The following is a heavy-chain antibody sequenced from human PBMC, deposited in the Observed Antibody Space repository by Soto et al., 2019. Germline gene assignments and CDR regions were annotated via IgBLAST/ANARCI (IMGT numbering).Heavy chain of an antibody. V-gene: IGHV3-15*07. CDR3: ATGRGDLLY. D-gene: IGHD3-10*01. Sequence: GGSLRLSCAVSGFTFCYAWMNWVRQAPGKGLEWVGRIKSKTDGGTTDYAAPVKGRFTISRDDSRNMVFLQMNSLGTEDTAVYYRATGRGDLLYWGQGPRVTVS. J-gene: IGHJ4*02. CDR1: GFTFCYAW. CDR2: IKSKTDGGTT.